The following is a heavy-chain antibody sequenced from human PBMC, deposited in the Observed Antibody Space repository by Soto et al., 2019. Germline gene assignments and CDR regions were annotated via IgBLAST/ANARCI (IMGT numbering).Heavy chain of an antibody. CDR1: GFTFSSYA. Sequence: VGSLRLSCAASGFTFSSYAMHWVRQAPGNGLAWVAVISYDGSNKYYADSVKGRFTISRDNSKNTLYLQMNSLRAEDTAVYYCARDLLYTYYYDSSGYSVGYWGQGTLVTVSS. D-gene: IGHD3-22*01. CDR2: ISYDGSNK. CDR3: ARDLLYTYYYDSSGYSVGY. V-gene: IGHV3-30-3*01. J-gene: IGHJ4*02.